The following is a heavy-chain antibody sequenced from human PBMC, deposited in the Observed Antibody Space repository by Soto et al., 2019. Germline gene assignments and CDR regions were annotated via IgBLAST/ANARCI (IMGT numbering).Heavy chain of an antibody. CDR1: GFSVSSSE. Sequence: EVQLVESGGGLVRPGGSLRLSCSVSGFSVSSSEMNWVRQAPGKGLEWVSYINEDGTTIYADSVKGRFTISRDSAEDSLFLQMNSLRADDTAVYYCSRDKGERVAYGMDVWGQGTTVTVS. V-gene: IGHV3-48*03. D-gene: IGHD3-16*01. CDR2: INEDGTTI. CDR3: SRDKGERVAYGMDV. J-gene: IGHJ6*02.